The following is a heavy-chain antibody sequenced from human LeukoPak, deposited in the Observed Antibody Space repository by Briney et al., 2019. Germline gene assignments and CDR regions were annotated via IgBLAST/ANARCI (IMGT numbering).Heavy chain of an antibody. D-gene: IGHD3-10*01. CDR2: IVPIFTTA. Sequence: GASVKVSCKTSGGTFSSYIINWVRQPPGQGLEWMGGIVPIFTTATYAQKFQGRVTITADKSTSTAYMELSSLRSEDTAVYYCARSLYYSRYFDYWGQGTLVTVSS. CDR3: ARSLYYSRYFDY. J-gene: IGHJ4*02. CDR1: GGTFSSYI. V-gene: IGHV1-69*06.